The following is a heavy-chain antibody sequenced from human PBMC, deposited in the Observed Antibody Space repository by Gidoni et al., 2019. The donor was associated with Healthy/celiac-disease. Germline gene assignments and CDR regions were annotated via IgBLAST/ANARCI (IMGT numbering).Heavy chain of an antibody. V-gene: IGHV4-39*01. CDR2: IYYSGST. D-gene: IGHD2-15*01. Sequence: QLQLQESGPGLVKPSETLSLTCTVSGGSISSSSYYWGWIRQPPGKGLEWIGRIYYSGSTYYNPSLKSRVTISVDTSKNQFSLKLSSVTAADTAVYYCARLFRTVVTPEYFQHWGQGTLVTVSS. J-gene: IGHJ1*01. CDR1: GGSISSSSYY. CDR3: ARLFRTVVTPEYFQH.